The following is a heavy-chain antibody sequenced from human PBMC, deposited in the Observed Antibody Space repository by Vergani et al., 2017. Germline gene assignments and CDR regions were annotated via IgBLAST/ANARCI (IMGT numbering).Heavy chain of an antibody. CDR2: IYYSGST. CDR1: GGSVSSGTYY. J-gene: IGHJ3*02. Sequence: QVQLQESGPGLVKPSETLSLTCTVSGGSVSSGTYYWSWIRQPPGKGLEWIGYIYYSGSTNYNPSLKSRVTRSVDTSKSQFSLKLSSVTAADTAVYYCARDVPGVAGPIDIWGQGTMVTVSS. CDR3: ARDVPGVAGPIDI. V-gene: IGHV4-61*01. D-gene: IGHD6-19*01.